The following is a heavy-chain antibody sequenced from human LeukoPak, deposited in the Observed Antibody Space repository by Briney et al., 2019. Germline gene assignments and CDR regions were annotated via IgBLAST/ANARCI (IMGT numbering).Heavy chain of an antibody. CDR1: GGSISSSSYY. D-gene: IGHD3-9*01. Sequence: SETLSLTCTVSGGSISSSSYYWGWIRQPPGKGLEWIGEINHSGSTNYNPSLKSRVTMSVDMSKNQVSLDLTSVTAADTAVYYCAREGIFRSSDWFFDKWGQGTLVTVSS. V-gene: IGHV4-39*07. CDR3: AREGIFRSSDWFFDK. CDR2: INHSGST. J-gene: IGHJ4*02.